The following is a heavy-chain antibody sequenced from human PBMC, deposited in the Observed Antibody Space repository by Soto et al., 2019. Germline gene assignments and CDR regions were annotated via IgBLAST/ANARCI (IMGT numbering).Heavy chain of an antibody. J-gene: IGHJ3*01. CDR1: GGSIKNYY. V-gene: IGHV4-4*07. Sequence: SETLSLTCTVSGGSIKNYYWSWVRQPAGKGLEWIGRIYTSGSSKYNPSLKSRVTLSVDTSNNQVSLTLRSVTAADTAVYFCARDLVRLGSSDAFDVWGQATVVTVSS. CDR3: ARDLVRLGSSDAFDV. D-gene: IGHD1-26*01. CDR2: IYTSGSS.